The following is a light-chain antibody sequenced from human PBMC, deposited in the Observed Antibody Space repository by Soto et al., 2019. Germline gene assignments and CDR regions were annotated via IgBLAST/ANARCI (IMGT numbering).Light chain of an antibody. CDR2: DNN. Sequence: QSVLTQPPSVSGAPGQRVTIPCTGSSSNIGALYDVNWYQQLPGTAPKLLIYDNNNRPSGVPDRFSGSKSGTSASLAITGLQAEDEADYYCQSYDNSLSGHVVFGGGTKVTVL. V-gene: IGLV1-40*01. CDR1: SSNIGALYD. J-gene: IGLJ2*01. CDR3: QSYDNSLSGHVV.